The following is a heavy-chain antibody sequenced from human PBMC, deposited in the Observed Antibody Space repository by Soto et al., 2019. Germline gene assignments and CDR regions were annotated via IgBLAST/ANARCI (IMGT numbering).Heavy chain of an antibody. D-gene: IGHD5-12*01. Sequence: QVHLVESGGGVVQPGRSLRLSCAASGFTFTSFGIHWVRQAPGKGLEWVAVVSYDGIDENYADSVKGRFSISRDNSKNTVYLQMNSLRGEDTAVYYCAKDRREMATNNPDYWGQGTLVTVSS. J-gene: IGHJ4*02. CDR3: AKDRREMATNNPDY. V-gene: IGHV3-30*18. CDR1: GFTFTSFG. CDR2: VSYDGIDE.